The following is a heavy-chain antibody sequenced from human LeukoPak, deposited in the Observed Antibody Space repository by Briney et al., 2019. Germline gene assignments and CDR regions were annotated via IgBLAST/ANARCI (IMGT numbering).Heavy chain of an antibody. J-gene: IGHJ4*02. CDR2: LSNDTSNK. CDR3: ARQWAVPHYDILTSYFDY. Sequence: GGSLRLSCAPSGXTFSSYAVHWVRQAPGQGLESVAVLSNDTSNKYFADSVKGRFTISRDNSKNTLYLQMNSLRAEDTAVYYCARQWAVPHYDILTSYFDYWGQGTLVTVSS. CDR1: GXTFSSYA. D-gene: IGHD3-9*01. V-gene: IGHV3-30-3*01.